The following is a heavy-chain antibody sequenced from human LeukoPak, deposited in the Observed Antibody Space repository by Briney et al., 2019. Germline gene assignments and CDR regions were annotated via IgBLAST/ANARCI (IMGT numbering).Heavy chain of an antibody. D-gene: IGHD1-26*01. CDR2: TGNKESRYTT. J-gene: IGHJ3*02. CDR3: TRGYSGKSVYAFDI. CDR1: GSSFSDQY. V-gene: IGHV3-72*01. Sequence: GGSLRLSCAASGSSFSDQYMDWVRQAPGKGLQWVGRTGNKESRYTTEYAASVKGRFTISRDDSKNSLYLQMSSLKTEDTALYYCTRGYSGKSVYAFDIWGQGTMVTVSS.